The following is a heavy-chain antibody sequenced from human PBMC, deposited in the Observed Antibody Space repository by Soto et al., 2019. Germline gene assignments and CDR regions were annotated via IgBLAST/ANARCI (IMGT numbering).Heavy chain of an antibody. J-gene: IGHJ3*02. CDR1: GYTFTSYG. CDR3: ARVLQHQLPPDAFDI. Sequence: ASVKVSCKASGYTFTSYGISWVRQAPGQGLEWMGWISAYNGNTNYAQKLQGRVTMTTDTSTSTTYMELRSLRSDDTAVYYCARVLQHQLPPDAFDIWGQGTMVTVSS. V-gene: IGHV1-18*01. D-gene: IGHD2-2*01. CDR2: ISAYNGNT.